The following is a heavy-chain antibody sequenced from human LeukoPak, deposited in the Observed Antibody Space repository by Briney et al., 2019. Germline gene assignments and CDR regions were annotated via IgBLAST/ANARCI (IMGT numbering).Heavy chain of an antibody. V-gene: IGHV1-2*02. D-gene: IGHD3-10*02. CDR1: GYTFTNYD. J-gene: IGHJ4*02. Sequence: ASVKVSCKASGYTFTNYDINWVRQATGQGLEWMGWMNPNSGGTNYAQKFQGRVTMTRDTSISTAYMELSRLRSDDTAVYYCARVTTMFSAPDYWGQGTLVTVSS. CDR3: ARVTTMFSAPDY. CDR2: MNPNSGGT.